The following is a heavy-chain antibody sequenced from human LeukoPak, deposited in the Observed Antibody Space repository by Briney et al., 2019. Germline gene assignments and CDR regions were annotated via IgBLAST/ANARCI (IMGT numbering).Heavy chain of an antibody. CDR1: GFTFSSYW. CDR3: ARDIIAARPDDY. J-gene: IGHJ4*02. Sequence: GGSLRLSCAASGFTFSSYWMSWVRQAPGKGLEWVAVISYDGSNKYYADSVKGRFTISRDNSKNTLYLQMNSLRAEDTAVYYCARDIIAARPDDYWGQGTLVTVSS. V-gene: IGHV3-30*03. CDR2: ISYDGSNK. D-gene: IGHD6-6*01.